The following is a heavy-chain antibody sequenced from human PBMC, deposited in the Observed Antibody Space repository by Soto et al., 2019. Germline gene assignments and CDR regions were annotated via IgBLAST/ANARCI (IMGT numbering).Heavy chain of an antibody. V-gene: IGHV4-59*01. CDR3: ARGSTPSFDY. D-gene: IGHD6-6*01. CDR1: GCSISGYH. J-gene: IGHJ4*02. Sequence: TLSLTCTVSGCSISGYHWSWIRQPPGKGLEWIAYIHYTGSTNYNPSLKSRVTISVDTSKNQFSLRLSSVTAADTAVYYCARGSTPSFDYWGRGTLVTVSS. CDR2: IHYTGST.